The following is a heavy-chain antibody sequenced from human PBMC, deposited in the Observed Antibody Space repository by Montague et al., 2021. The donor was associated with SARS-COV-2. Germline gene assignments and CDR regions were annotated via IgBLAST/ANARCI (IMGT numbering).Heavy chain of an antibody. V-gene: IGHV4-34*01. J-gene: IGHJ6*02. CDR3: ARVGRQQLVRLSGMDV. CDR1: GGSFSAYY. Sequence: SETLSLTCAVYGGSFSAYYWNWIRQPPGKGLEWVGDINHSGRTNFNPSLKSRVTISVDTSKNQFSLKLSSVTAADTAVYYCARVGRQQLVRLSGMDVWGQGTTGTVSS. CDR2: INHSGRT. D-gene: IGHD6-13*01.